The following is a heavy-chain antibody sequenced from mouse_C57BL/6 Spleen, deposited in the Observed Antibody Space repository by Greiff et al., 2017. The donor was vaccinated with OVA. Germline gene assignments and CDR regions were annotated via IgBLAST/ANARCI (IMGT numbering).Heavy chain of an antibody. CDR3: AALGTTGVTYAMDY. D-gene: IGHD2-14*01. Sequence: VQLQQPGAELVRPGSSVKLSCKASGYTFTSYWMHWVKQRPIQGLEWIGNIDPSDSETHYNQKFKDKATLTVDKSSSTAYMQLSSLTSEGSAVYYCAALGTTGVTYAMDYWGQGTSVTVSS. V-gene: IGHV1-52*01. CDR1: GYTFTSYW. CDR2: IDPSDSET. J-gene: IGHJ4*01.